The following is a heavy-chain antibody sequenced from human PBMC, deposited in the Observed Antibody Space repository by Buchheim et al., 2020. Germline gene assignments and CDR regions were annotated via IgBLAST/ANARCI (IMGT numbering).Heavy chain of an antibody. V-gene: IGHV3-15*01. Sequence: EVQLVESGGGLVKPGGSLRLSCEASGFSFKNAWMSWVRQAPGKGLEWVGRIPSKTDGGTTDYVAPVKGRFTISRDDSKNTLFLQMNSLETEDTAMYHCTIDYDYASGSRRVDPRGQRTL. CDR1: GFSFKNAW. CDR3: TIDYDYASGSRRVDP. CDR2: IPSKTDGGTT. J-gene: IGHJ5*02. D-gene: IGHD3-10*01.